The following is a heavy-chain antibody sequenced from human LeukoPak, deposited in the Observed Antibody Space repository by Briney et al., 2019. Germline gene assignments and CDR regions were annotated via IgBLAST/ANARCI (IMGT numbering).Heavy chain of an antibody. Sequence: GGSLRLSCAASGFTFSSYWMHWVRQAPGKGLVWVSRINSDGSSTSYADSVKGRFTISRDNAKNSLYLQMNSLRAEDTAVYYCARDQSSGWDPYYYYGMDVWGQGTTVTVSS. D-gene: IGHD6-19*01. J-gene: IGHJ6*02. CDR2: INSDGSST. CDR3: ARDQSSGWDPYYYYGMDV. V-gene: IGHV3-74*01. CDR1: GFTFSSYW.